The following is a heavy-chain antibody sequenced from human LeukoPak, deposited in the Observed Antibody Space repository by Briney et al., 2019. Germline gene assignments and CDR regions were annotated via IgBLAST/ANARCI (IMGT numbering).Heavy chain of an antibody. CDR2: IKRNSDGGTT. D-gene: IGHD3-10*01. CDR1: GFTFSNDW. V-gene: IGHV3-15*01. J-gene: IGHJ6*04. Sequence: GGSLRLSCAASGFTFSNDWMTWVRQPPGQGLEWVGRIKRNSDGGTTDYAAPVKGRFTISRDDSKNTLYLQMNSLKTEDTAVYYCTAAYGSGSPSPYYYYGMDVWGKGTTVTVSS. CDR3: TAAYGSGSPSPYYYYGMDV.